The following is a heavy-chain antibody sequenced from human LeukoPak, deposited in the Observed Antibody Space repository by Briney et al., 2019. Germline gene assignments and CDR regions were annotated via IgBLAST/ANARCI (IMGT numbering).Heavy chain of an antibody. CDR1: GFTFNNHS. V-gene: IGHV3-21*01. D-gene: IGHD3-10*01. CDR2: ISYSGKYV. J-gene: IGHJ4*02. CDR3: ARGRGTYYFDY. Sequence: NPGGSLRLSCASSGFTFNNHSMNWVRQGPGKRLEWVSSISYSGKYVYYADSVRGRFTISRDNAKNSLHLQMSSLRVEDMAVYYCARGRGTYYFDYWGQGTLVTVSS.